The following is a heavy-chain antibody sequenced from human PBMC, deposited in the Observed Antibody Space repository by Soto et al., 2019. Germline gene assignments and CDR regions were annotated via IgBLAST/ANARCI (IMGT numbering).Heavy chain of an antibody. D-gene: IGHD3-9*01. CDR3: ARLEGLATISYYFDF. J-gene: IGHJ4*02. V-gene: IGHV4-39*01. Sequence: KASETLSLTCSVSDDSINSDKYYWGWIRQHPGKGLEWIGSIYYRGNAYYNPSLQTRVTISLDKSKSQFSLKLNSVTAADSAVYFCARLEGLATISYYFDFWGPGALVTVSS. CDR2: IYYRGNA. CDR1: DDSINSDKYY.